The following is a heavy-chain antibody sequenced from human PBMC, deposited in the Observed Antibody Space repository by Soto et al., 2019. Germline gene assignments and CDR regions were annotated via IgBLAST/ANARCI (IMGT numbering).Heavy chain of an antibody. CDR2: ISGYNGNT. CDR1: GYTFTDYG. Sequence: QVHLVQSGGEVKKPGASVKVSCKSSGYTFTDYGFSWLRQAPGQGLEWLGWISGYNGNTNYGQTFQGRVTMTADTSTSTVYMELKGLRSDGTAVYYCARGGWHTFFDYWGQGTLVTVSS. CDR3: ARGGWHTFFDY. J-gene: IGHJ4*02. D-gene: IGHD3-16*01. V-gene: IGHV1-18*04.